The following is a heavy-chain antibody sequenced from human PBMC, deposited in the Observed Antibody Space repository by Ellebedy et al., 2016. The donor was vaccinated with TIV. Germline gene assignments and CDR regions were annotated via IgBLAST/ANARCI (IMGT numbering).Heavy chain of an antibody. J-gene: IGHJ3*01. V-gene: IGHV3-23*01. CDR3: ARDPVGVGPAFDV. CDR2: ITESGGNT. Sequence: PGGSLRLSCAASGLTFSSHAMSWVRQAPGKGLEWVSSITESGGNTYYADSVKGRFTISRDNSKDTLFLQKNSLRAEDTDIYFCARDPVGVGPAFDVWGQGTMVTVSS. CDR1: GLTFSSHA. D-gene: IGHD4-23*01.